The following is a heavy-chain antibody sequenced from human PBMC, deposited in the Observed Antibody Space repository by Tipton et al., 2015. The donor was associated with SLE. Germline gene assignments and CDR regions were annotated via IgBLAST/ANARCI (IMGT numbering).Heavy chain of an antibody. V-gene: IGHV4-38-2*02. Sequence: TLSLTCAVSGYSISSNSYWGWIRQPPGKGLEWIGSIYHSGSTYYNPSLKSRVTISVDTSKNQFSLKLSSVTAADTAVYYCARDLGYKAFDIWGQGTMVTVSS. CDR2: IYHSGST. D-gene: IGHD5-18*01. CDR1: GYSISSNSY. CDR3: ARDLGYKAFDI. J-gene: IGHJ3*02.